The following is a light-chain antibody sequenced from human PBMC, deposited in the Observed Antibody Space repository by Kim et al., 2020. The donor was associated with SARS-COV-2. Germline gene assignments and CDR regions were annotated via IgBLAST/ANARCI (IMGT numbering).Light chain of an antibody. CDR1: QSVSPY. Sequence: LSPGETATLSCRASQSVSPYLAWFQQRPGQAPRLLIYDASNRATGIPARFSGSGSGTDFTLTISSLEPEDFAVYYCQHRSDWPLTFGGGTKVEIK. V-gene: IGKV3-11*01. CDR3: QHRSDWPLT. CDR2: DAS. J-gene: IGKJ4*01.